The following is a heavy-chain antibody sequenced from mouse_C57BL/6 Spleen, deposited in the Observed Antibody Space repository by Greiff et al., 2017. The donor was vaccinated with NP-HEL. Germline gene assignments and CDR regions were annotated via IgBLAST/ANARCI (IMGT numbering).Heavy chain of an antibody. CDR1: GYAFSSYW. V-gene: IGHV1-80*01. CDR2: IYPGDGDT. Sequence: QVQLKESGAELVKPGASVKISCKASGYAFSSYWMNWVKQRPGKGLEWIGQIYPGDGDTNYIGKFKGKATLTADKSSSTAYRQVSSLTSGDTAVYFWADWSNYERCDAKEYWGKGTSGTVSS. CDR3: ADWSNYERCDAKEY. D-gene: IGHD2-5*01. J-gene: IGHJ4*01.